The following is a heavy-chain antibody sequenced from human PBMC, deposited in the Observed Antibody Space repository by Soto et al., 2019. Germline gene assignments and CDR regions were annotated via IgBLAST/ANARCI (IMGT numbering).Heavy chain of an antibody. Sequence: QVQLVQSGAEVKKPGSSVKVSCKASGGTFSSYAISWVRQAPGQGLEWMGGIIPIFGTANYAQKFQGRVTITADKSTSTAYMGLSSLRSEDTAVYYCARDTGGRDYDSSGYSNYYGMDVWGQGTTVTVSS. J-gene: IGHJ6*02. CDR2: IIPIFGTA. D-gene: IGHD3-22*01. CDR1: GGTFSSYA. CDR3: ARDTGGRDYDSSGYSNYYGMDV. V-gene: IGHV1-69*06.